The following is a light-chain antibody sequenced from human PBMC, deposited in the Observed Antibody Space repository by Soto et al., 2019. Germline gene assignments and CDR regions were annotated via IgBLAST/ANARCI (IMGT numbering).Light chain of an antibody. CDR2: GAS. CDR3: QHFGGTTFT. V-gene: IGKV3-20*01. Sequence: EIVLTQSPGTLSLSPGEGATLSCRASQSVSSSYIAWYQQRPGQTPSLLIYGASTRATGIPDRFSGSGSGTHFTLTISRLEPGDFAVYYCQHFGGTTFTFGQATRLEIK. CDR1: QSVSSSY. J-gene: IGKJ5*01.